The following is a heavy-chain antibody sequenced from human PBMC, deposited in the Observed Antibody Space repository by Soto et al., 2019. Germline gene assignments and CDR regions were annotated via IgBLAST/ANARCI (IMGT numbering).Heavy chain of an antibody. CDR2: IKQDGSEQ. CDR3: ARHEGTSFGP. J-gene: IGHJ5*02. Sequence: GGSLRLSCGASGFTFSTYWMTWVRQAPGKGLEWVANIKQDGSEQYYVDSVKGRFTISRDNPKNLLYLQMNSLRAEDTAVYYWARHEGTSFGPWGQGALVTVSS. CDR1: GFTFSTYW. D-gene: IGHD2-8*01. V-gene: IGHV3-7*01.